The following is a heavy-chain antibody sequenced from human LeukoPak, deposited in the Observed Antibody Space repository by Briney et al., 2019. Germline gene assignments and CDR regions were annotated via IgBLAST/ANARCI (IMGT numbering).Heavy chain of an antibody. D-gene: IGHD3-22*01. CDR3: ARRPPAMRTYYYDFVYLDV. V-gene: IGHV3-7*01. CDR1: GFTFSSYW. Sequence: GGSLRLSCAASGFTFSSYWMSWVRQAPGKGLEWVANIKQDGSEKYYVDSVKGRFTISRDNAKNSLYLQMNSLRAEDTAVYYCARRPPAMRTYYYDFVYLDVWGKGTTVTVSS. J-gene: IGHJ6*03. CDR2: IKQDGSEK.